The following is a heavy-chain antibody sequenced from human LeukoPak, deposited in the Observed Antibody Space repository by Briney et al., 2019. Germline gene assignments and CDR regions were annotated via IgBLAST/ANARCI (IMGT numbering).Heavy chain of an antibody. D-gene: IGHD1-1*01. CDR2: IIPILGIA. Sequence: AASVKVSCKASGGTFSSYAISWVRQAPGQGLEWMGRIIPILGIANYAQKFQGRVTITADKSTCTAYMELSSLRSEDTAVYYCARAQGYMIDYWGQGTLVTVSS. CDR3: ARAQGYMIDY. V-gene: IGHV1-69*04. CDR1: GGTFSSYA. J-gene: IGHJ4*02.